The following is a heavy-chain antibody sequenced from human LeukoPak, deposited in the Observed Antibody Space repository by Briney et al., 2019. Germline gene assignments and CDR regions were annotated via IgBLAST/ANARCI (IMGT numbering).Heavy chain of an antibody. Sequence: ASVKVSCKASGYTFTGYYMHWVRQAPGQGLEWMGWINPNSGGTNYAQKFQGRVTMTRDTSISTAYMELSRQRSDDTAVYYCAMDTDIVVVPAAIPGIWGQGTMVTVSS. D-gene: IGHD2-2*01. CDR3: AMDTDIVVVPAAIPGI. V-gene: IGHV1-2*02. CDR1: GYTFTGYY. CDR2: INPNSGGT. J-gene: IGHJ3*02.